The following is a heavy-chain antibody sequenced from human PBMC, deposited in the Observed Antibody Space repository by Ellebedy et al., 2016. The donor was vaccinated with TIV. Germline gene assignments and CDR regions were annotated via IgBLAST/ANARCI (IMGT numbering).Heavy chain of an antibody. J-gene: IGHJ3*01. D-gene: IGHD3-16*01. V-gene: IGHV3-23*01. CDR3: AKGASLWVTDGFDL. Sequence: GESLKISXAAPGFMVSSYALTWVRQAPGKGLEWVSTIRGDYGSTYSADSVKGRFTISRDRSMNKLYLQMNSLRAEDTAIYYCAKGASLWVTDGFDLWGRGTMVAVSS. CDR1: GFMVSSYA. CDR2: IRGDYGST.